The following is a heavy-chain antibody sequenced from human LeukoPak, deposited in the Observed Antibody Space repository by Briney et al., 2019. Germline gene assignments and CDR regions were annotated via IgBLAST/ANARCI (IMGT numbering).Heavy chain of an antibody. D-gene: IGHD2-2*01. CDR2: ISSSSSYI. CDR1: GFTFSSYS. Sequence: GGSLRLSCAASGFTFSSYSMNWVRQAPGKGLEWVSSISSSSSYIYYADSVKGRFTISRDNAKSSLYLQMNSLRAEDTAVYYCARWTIYCSSTSYHADYWGQGTLVTVSS. J-gene: IGHJ4*02. CDR3: ARWTIYCSSTSYHADY. V-gene: IGHV3-21*01.